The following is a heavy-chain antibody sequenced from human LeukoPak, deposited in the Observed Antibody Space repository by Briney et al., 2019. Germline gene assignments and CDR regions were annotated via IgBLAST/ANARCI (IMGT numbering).Heavy chain of an antibody. CDR2: IIPILGIA. J-gene: IGHJ4*02. Sequence: GASVKVSCKASGGTFSSYAISWVRQAPGQGLEWMGRIIPILGIANYAQKFQGRVTITADKSTSTAYMELSSLRSEDTAVYYCARGNVFLAATTYYFDYWGQGTLVTVSS. D-gene: IGHD6-13*01. CDR3: ARGNVFLAATTYYFDY. V-gene: IGHV1-69*04. CDR1: GGTFSSYA.